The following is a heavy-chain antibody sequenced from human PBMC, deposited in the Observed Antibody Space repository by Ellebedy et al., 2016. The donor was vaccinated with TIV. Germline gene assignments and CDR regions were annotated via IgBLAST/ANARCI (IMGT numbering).Heavy chain of an antibody. J-gene: IGHJ4*02. Sequence: GESLKISCAASEFTVSSNYMSWVRQAPGKGLEWVSVIYSGGTTHYADSVKGRFTISRDKSKNTLYLQMNSLRVEDTAVYYCARDKSRTMIALDYWGQGTLVTVSS. V-gene: IGHV3-66*01. CDR3: ARDKSRTMIALDY. CDR2: IYSGGTT. CDR1: EFTVSSNY. D-gene: IGHD3-22*01.